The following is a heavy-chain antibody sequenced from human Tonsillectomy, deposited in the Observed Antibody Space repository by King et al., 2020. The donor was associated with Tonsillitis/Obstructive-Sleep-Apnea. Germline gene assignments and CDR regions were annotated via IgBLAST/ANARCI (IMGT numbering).Heavy chain of an antibody. V-gene: IGHV2-26*01. CDR2: IFSNDEK. J-gene: IGHJ6*03. CDR1: GFSLSNARMC. D-gene: IGHD3-9*01. Sequence: LKESGPVLVKPTETLTLTCTVSGFSLSNARMCVSWIRQPPGKALEWLAHIFSNDEKYYSTSLKSRLTIFKDTSKSQVVLTMTNMDPVDTATYYLATGDFEGNYYYDYYMDVWGKGTTVTVSS. CDR3: ATGDFEGNYYYDYYMDV.